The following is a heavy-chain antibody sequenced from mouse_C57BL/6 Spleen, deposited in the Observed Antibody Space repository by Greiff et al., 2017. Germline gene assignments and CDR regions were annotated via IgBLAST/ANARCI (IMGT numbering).Heavy chain of an antibody. V-gene: IGHV1-22*01. CDR3: ARWEAWFAY. Sequence: VQLKESGPELVKPGASVKMSCKASGYTFTDYNMHWVKQSHGKSLEWIGYINPNNGGTSYNQKFKGKATLTVNKSSSTAYMELRSLTSEVSAVYYCARWEAWFAYWGQGTLVTVSA. J-gene: IGHJ3*01. CDR1: GYTFTDYN. CDR2: INPNNGGT. D-gene: IGHD4-1*01.